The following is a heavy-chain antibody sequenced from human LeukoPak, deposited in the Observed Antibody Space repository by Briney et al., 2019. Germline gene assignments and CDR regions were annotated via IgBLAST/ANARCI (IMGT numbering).Heavy chain of an antibody. CDR3: AKAPEYYYDSSGYYNY. CDR1: GFTFSSYA. D-gene: IGHD3-22*01. Sequence: GGSLRLSCAASGFTFSSYAISWVHQAPGKGLEWVSAISGSGGSTYYADSVKGRFTISRDNSKNTLYLQMNSLRAEDTVVYYCAKAPEYYYDSSGYYNYWGQGTLVTVSS. J-gene: IGHJ4*02. CDR2: ISGSGGST. V-gene: IGHV3-23*01.